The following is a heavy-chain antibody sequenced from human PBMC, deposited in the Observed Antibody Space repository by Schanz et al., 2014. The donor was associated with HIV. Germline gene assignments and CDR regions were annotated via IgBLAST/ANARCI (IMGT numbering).Heavy chain of an antibody. V-gene: IGHV3-23*01. CDR1: GFAFSNYA. Sequence: EVQLLESGGGLEQPGGSLRLSCAASGFAFSNYAMSWVRQTPGKGLEWVSTISASGGSTYYADSVLARFTISRDNSKNSLYLQMNSLRTEDTALYYCAKQHDSYDNSGYPSTVEYYGMDVWGQGTTVTVSS. CDR2: ISASGGST. D-gene: IGHD3-22*01. J-gene: IGHJ6*02. CDR3: AKQHDSYDNSGYPSTVEYYGMDV.